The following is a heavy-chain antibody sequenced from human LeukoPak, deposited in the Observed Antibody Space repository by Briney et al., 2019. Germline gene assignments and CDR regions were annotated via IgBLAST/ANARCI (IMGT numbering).Heavy chain of an antibody. J-gene: IGHJ3*02. V-gene: IGHV4-38-2*02. CDR1: GYSISSGYY. D-gene: IGHD4-23*01. CDR3: ARALTVVTPSSAFDI. Sequence: PSETLSLTCTVSGYSISSGYYWGWIRQPPGKGLEWIGSIYHSGSTYYNPSLKSRVTISVDTSKNQFSLTLSSVPAADTAVYYCARALTVVTPSSAFDIWGQGTMVTVSS. CDR2: IYHSGST.